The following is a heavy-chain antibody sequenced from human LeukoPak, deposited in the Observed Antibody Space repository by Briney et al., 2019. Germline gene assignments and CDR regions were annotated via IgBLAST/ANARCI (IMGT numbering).Heavy chain of an antibody. Sequence: SETLSLTCTVSGGSISSYCWSWIRQPAGKGLEWIGRIYTSGSTNYNPSLKSRVPMSVDTSKNQFSLKLSSVTAADTAVYYCARDGLAVADNYYYYYMDVWGKGTTVTVSS. D-gene: IGHD6-19*01. CDR3: ARDGLAVADNYYYYYMDV. V-gene: IGHV4-4*07. J-gene: IGHJ6*03. CDR1: GGSISSYC. CDR2: IYTSGST.